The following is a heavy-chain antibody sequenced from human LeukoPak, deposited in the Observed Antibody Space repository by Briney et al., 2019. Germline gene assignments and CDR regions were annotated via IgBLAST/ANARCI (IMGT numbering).Heavy chain of an antibody. CDR1: GYTFTSYA. Sequence: ASVKVSCKASGYTFTSYAMHWVRQAPGQRLEWMGWINAGNGNTKYSQKFQGRVTITRDTSASTACMELSSLRSEDTAVYYCARTPPVVVSDDASDIWGQGTMVTVSS. J-gene: IGHJ3*02. CDR2: INAGNGNT. V-gene: IGHV1-3*01. D-gene: IGHD2-15*01. CDR3: ARTPPVVVSDDASDI.